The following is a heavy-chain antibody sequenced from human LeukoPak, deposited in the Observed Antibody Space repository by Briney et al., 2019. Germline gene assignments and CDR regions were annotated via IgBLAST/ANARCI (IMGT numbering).Heavy chain of an antibody. Sequence: SETLSLTCTVSGGSISGSYWSWIRQPAGKGLEWIGHIYTSGNTNYNPSLKSRVTMSVDTSKNRFSLKLRSVTAADTAVYYCARESAGSYFAFDIWSQGTMVSVSS. CDR1: GGSISGSY. CDR2: IYTSGNT. D-gene: IGHD3-10*01. J-gene: IGHJ3*02. CDR3: ARESAGSYFAFDI. V-gene: IGHV4-4*07.